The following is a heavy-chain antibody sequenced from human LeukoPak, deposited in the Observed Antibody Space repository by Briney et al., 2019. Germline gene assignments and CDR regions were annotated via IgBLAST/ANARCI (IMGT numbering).Heavy chain of an antibody. CDR2: INHSGST. V-gene: IGHV4-34*01. Sequence: KPSETLSLTRAVYGGSFSGYYWSWIRQPPGKGLEWIGEINHSGSTNYNPSLKSRATISVDTSKNQFSLKLSSVTAADTAVYYCATSRGRDGYNGAMDYWGQGTLVTVSS. CDR3: ATSRGRDGYNGAMDY. CDR1: GGSFSGYY. J-gene: IGHJ4*02. D-gene: IGHD5-24*01.